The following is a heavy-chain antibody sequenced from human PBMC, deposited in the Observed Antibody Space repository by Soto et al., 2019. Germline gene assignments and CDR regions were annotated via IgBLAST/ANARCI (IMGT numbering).Heavy chain of an antibody. CDR2: ISSSSSRYI. V-gene: IGHV3-21*01. CDR1: GFTFSTYS. Sequence: GGSLRLSCAASGFTFSTYSLDWVRQAPGKGLEWVSSISSSSSRYIYYADSVKGRFTISRDNAKNSLYLQMNSLRAEDTAVYYCARDQGSSWYPDYFDYWGQGTLVTVSS. CDR3: ARDQGSSWYPDYFDY. J-gene: IGHJ4*02. D-gene: IGHD6-13*01.